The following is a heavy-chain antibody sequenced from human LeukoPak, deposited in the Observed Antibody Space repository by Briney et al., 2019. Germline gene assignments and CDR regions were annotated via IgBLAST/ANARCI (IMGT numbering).Heavy chain of an antibody. V-gene: IGHV1-2*06. CDR2: INPNSGGT. CDR1: GYTFTGYY. CDR3: ATIGCSSTSCYTGLDY. D-gene: IGHD2-2*02. J-gene: IGHJ4*02. Sequence: GASVKVSCKASGYTFTGYYMHWVRQAPGQGLEWMGRINPNSGGTNYAQKFQGRVTMTRDTSISTAYMELSRLRSEDTAVYYCATIGCSSTSCYTGLDYWGQGTLVTVSS.